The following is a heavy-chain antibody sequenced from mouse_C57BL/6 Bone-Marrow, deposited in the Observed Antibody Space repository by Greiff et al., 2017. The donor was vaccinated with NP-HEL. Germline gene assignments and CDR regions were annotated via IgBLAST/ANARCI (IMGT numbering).Heavy chain of an antibody. CDR1: GFNIKDDY. J-gene: IGHJ4*01. CDR2: IDPENGDT. Sequence: EVNVVESGAELVRPGASVKLSCTASGFNIKDDYMHWVKQRPEQGLEWIGWIDPENGDTEYASKFQGKATITADTSSNTAYLQLSSLTSEDTAVYYCTSYGNYAMDYWGQGTSVTVSS. CDR3: TSYGNYAMDY. V-gene: IGHV14-4*01. D-gene: IGHD2-1*01.